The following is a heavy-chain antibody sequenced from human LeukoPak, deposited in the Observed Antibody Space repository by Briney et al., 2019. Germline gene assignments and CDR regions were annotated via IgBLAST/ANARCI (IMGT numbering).Heavy chain of an antibody. CDR1: GGSISSSNW. CDR2: IYHSGST. J-gene: IGHJ6*03. Sequence: PSETLSLTCAVSGGSISSSNWWSWVRQPPGKGLEWIGEIYHSGSTNYNPSLKSRVTISVDNSKNQFSLKLSSVTAADTAVYYCARVGSAAAGDRSYYYYYYMDVWGKGTTVTVSS. D-gene: IGHD6-13*01. CDR3: ARVGSAAAGDRSYYYYYYMDV. V-gene: IGHV4-4*02.